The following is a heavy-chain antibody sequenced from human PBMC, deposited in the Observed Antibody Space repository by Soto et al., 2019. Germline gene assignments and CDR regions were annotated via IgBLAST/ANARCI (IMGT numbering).Heavy chain of an antibody. CDR1: SGSISSSNW. J-gene: IGHJ3*01. CDR3: ARRIAARLAGRAFAL. V-gene: IGHV4-4*02. D-gene: IGHD6-6*01. CDR2: IYHSGST. Sequence: QVQLQESGPGLVKPSWTLSLTCAVSSGSISSSNWWSWVRKPPGKGLEWIGEIYHSGSTNYNPSLKSRVTISVDKSKTQFSLKLSSVTAGDTAVYYCARRIAARLAGRAFALWGQGTMVTVAS.